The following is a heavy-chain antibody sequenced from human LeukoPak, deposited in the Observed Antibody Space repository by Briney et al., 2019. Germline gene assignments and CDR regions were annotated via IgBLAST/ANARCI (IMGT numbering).Heavy chain of an antibody. D-gene: IGHD3-10*01. CDR2: IYYSGST. J-gene: IGHJ5*02. V-gene: IGHV4-39*01. CDR1: GGSISSSSYY. Sequence: SETLSLTCTVSGGSISSSSYYWGWIRQPPGKGLEWIGSIYYSGSTYYNPSLKSRVTISVDTSKNQFSLKLSSVTAADTAVYYCVRPQYYYGSGSYLFFDPWGQGTLVTVSS. CDR3: VRPQYYYGSGSYLFFDP.